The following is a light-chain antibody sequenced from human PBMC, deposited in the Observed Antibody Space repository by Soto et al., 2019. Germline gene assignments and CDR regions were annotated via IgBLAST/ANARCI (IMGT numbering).Light chain of an antibody. V-gene: IGKV3-20*01. CDR3: QQYGNSRT. Sequence: EIVMSLSPATLSVSPGERATLSCRASQSVSSNLAWYQQKPGQAPRLLIYGASTRATGIPDRYSGSGSGTDFTLTISRLEPEDFAVYYCQQYGNSRTFGQGTKVDIK. CDR2: GAS. J-gene: IGKJ1*01. CDR1: QSVSSN.